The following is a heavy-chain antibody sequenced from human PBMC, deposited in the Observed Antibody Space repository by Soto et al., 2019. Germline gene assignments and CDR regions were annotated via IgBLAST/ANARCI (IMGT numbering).Heavy chain of an antibody. D-gene: IGHD2-21*01. CDR3: AAFAKNYSYSGMDV. CDR2: ISYDGSNK. J-gene: IGHJ6*04. V-gene: IGHV3-30-3*01. Sequence: PGGSLRLSCAASGFTFSSYAMHWVRQAPGKGLEWVAVISYDGSNKYYADSVKGRFTISRDNSKNTLYLQMNSLRAEDTVVYYCAAFAKNYSYSGMDVGGKGTRVTVSS. CDR1: GFTFSSYA.